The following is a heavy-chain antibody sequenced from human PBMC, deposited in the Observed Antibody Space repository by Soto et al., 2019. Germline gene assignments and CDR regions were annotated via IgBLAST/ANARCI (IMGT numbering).Heavy chain of an antibody. J-gene: IGHJ4*02. CDR3: ASNPAVGLGDS. Sequence: QVQLVQSGAEVKKPGASVKVSCKASGYTFTSYGISWVRQAPGQGLEWMGWISAYNGNTNYAQKRQGRATMTTDSSTRTDYMGLRSRRSDGTAGYYGASNPAVGLGDSWGQGTLATVSP. V-gene: IGHV1-18*01. CDR2: ISAYNGNT. D-gene: IGHD6-19*01. CDR1: GYTFTSYG.